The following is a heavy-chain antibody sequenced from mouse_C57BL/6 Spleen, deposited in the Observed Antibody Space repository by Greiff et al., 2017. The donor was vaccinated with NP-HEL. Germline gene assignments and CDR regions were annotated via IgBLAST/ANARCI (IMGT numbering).Heavy chain of an antibody. CDR3: ARAGYGNDYFDY. D-gene: IGHD2-1*01. CDR1: GYTFTSYW. CDR2: IYPGSGST. J-gene: IGHJ2*01. V-gene: IGHV1-55*01. Sequence: VQLQQPGAELVKPGASVKMSCKASGYTFTSYWITWVKQRPGQGLEWIGDIYPGSGSTNYNEKFKSKATLTVDTSSSTAYMQLSSLTSEDSAVYYCARAGYGNDYFDYWGQGTTLTVSS.